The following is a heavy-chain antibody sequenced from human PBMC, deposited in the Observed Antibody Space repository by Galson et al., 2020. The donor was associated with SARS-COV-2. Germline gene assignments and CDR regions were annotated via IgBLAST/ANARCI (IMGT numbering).Heavy chain of an antibody. J-gene: IGHJ4*02. V-gene: IGHV3-21*01. CDR3: AREENPYCGGDCYGH. CDR1: GFTFSSYS. D-gene: IGHD2-21*02. Sequence: GGSLRLSCAASGFTFSSYSMNWVRQAPGKGLEWVSSIRSSSSYIYYADSVKGRFTISRDNAKNSLYLQMNSLRAEDTAVYYCAREENPYCGGDCYGHCGEEALYTVS. CDR2: IRSSSSYI.